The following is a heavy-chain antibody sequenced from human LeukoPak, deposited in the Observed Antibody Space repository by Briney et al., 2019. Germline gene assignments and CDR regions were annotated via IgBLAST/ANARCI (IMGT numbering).Heavy chain of an antibody. CDR3: ARGYSYGYDYFDY. CDR1: GGSISSYY. CDR2: IYYSGST. V-gene: IGHV4-59*01. D-gene: IGHD5-18*01. Sequence: SETLSLTCTVSGGSISSYYWSWIRQPPGKGLEWIGYIYYSGSTNYNPSLKSRVTISVDMSKNQFSLKLSSVTAADTGVYYCARGYSYGYDYFDYWGQGTLVTVSS. J-gene: IGHJ4*02.